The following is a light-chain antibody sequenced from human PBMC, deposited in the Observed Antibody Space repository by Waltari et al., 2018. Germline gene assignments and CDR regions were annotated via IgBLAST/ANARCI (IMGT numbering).Light chain of an antibody. CDR1: SSDVGGYKY. CDR3: CSYAGSFYV. CDR2: DVS. V-gene: IGLV2-11*01. Sequence: QSALTQPRSVSGSPGQSVTISCTGTSSDVGGYKYFSWYQHHPGQAPKLMIYDVSKRPSGVPDRFSGSKSGNTASLTISGLQAEDEADYYCCSYAGSFYVFGTGTKVTVL. J-gene: IGLJ1*01.